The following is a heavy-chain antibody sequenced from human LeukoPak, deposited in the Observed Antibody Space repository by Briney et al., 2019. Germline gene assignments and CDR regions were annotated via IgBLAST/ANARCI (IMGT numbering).Heavy chain of an antibody. CDR1: GFNFNSYW. CDR2: IKEDGREK. D-gene: IGHD2-2*01. Sequence: PGGSLRLSCAAPGFNFNSYWMNWIRQAPGKGLEWVANIKEDGREKYYVDSVKGRFTISYDSAKNSLYLQMNSLRAEDTAVYYCARDHRGYQLPQLNSYYYMDVWGKGTTVTVSS. J-gene: IGHJ6*03. V-gene: IGHV3-7*01. CDR3: ARDHRGYQLPQLNSYYYMDV.